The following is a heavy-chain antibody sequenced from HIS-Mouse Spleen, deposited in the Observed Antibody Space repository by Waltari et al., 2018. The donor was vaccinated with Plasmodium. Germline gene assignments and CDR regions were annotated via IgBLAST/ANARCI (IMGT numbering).Heavy chain of an antibody. D-gene: IGHD7-27*01. V-gene: IGHV1-2*02. CDR1: GYTFTGDY. CDR2: MNPNSGGT. J-gene: IGHJ3*02. Sequence: QVQLVQSGAEVKKPGASVKVSCKASGYTFTGDYMHWVRQAHGQGLEWMGGMNPNSGGTNDAQKFQGRVTMTRDTSISTAYMELSRLRSDDTAVYYCARDHWGDAFDIWGQGTMVTVSS. CDR3: ARDHWGDAFDI.